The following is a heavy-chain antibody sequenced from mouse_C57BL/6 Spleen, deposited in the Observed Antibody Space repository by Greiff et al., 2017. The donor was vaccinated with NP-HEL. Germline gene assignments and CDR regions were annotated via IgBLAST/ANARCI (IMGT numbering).Heavy chain of an antibody. CDR1: GFSLTSYG. J-gene: IGHJ4*01. D-gene: IGHD2-4*01. Sequence: VKVEESGPGLVAPSQSLSMTCTVSGFSLTSYGVHWVRQPPGKGLEWLVVIWSDGSTTYNSALKSRLSISKDNSKSQVFLKMNSLQTDDTAMYYCARHAIYYDYDYAMDYWGQGTSVTVSS. CDR2: IWSDGST. V-gene: IGHV2-6-1*01. CDR3: ARHAIYYDYDYAMDY.